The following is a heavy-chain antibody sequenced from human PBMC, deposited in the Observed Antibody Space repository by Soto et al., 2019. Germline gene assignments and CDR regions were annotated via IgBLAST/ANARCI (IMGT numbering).Heavy chain of an antibody. CDR1: GYTFTSYD. Sequence: QVQLVQSGAEVKKPGASVTVSCKASGYTFTSYDINWVRQATGQGLEWMGWMNPNSGNTGYAQKFQDRVTMTRNTSISTAYMELSSLRSEDTAVYYCARVLKYSSGSGDYYYYYGMDVWGQGTTVTVSS. CDR3: ARVLKYSSGSGDYYYYYGMDV. V-gene: IGHV1-8*01. CDR2: MNPNSGNT. J-gene: IGHJ6*02. D-gene: IGHD6-25*01.